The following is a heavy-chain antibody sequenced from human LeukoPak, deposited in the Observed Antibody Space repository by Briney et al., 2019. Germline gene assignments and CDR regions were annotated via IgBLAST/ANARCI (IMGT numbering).Heavy chain of an antibody. CDR3: ARGPRNDP. CDR2: INSSGGST. D-gene: IGHD1-14*01. CDR1: GYTFTSYY. J-gene: IGHJ5*02. Sequence: ASVTVSCKASGYTFTSYYMHWVRQAPGQGLEWMGIINSSGGSTSYAQKFQGRVTITRDTSISTAYMELNGLRFDDTALYFCARGPRNDPWGQGTLVTVSS. V-gene: IGHV1-46*01.